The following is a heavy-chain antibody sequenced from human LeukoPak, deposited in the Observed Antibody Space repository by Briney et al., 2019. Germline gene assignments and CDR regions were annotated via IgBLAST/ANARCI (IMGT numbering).Heavy chain of an antibody. Sequence: ASVKVSCKSSGYTFTDYYVHWVRRAPGQGLEWMGWINPKSGGTSSAQKFQGRVTMTRDTSISTAYMELSRLRFDDTAVYYCARGTGEGYSYGRYYFDYWGQGTLVTVSS. V-gene: IGHV1-2*02. CDR1: GYTFTDYY. D-gene: IGHD5-18*01. J-gene: IGHJ4*02. CDR3: ARGTGEGYSYGRYYFDY. CDR2: INPKSGGT.